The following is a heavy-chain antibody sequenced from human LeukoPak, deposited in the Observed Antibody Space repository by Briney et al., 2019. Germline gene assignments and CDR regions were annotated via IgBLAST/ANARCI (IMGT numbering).Heavy chain of an antibody. D-gene: IGHD3-3*01. CDR1: GGTFSSYA. Sequence: GASVKVSCKASGGTFSSYAISWVRQAPGQGLEWMGGIIPIFGTANYAQKFQGRVTITADESTSTAYMELSSLRSEDTAVYYCARDSDFWSGTKTKNYYYYYYMDVWGKGTTVTVSS. J-gene: IGHJ6*03. CDR2: IIPIFGTA. V-gene: IGHV1-69*13. CDR3: ARDSDFWSGTKTKNYYYYYYMDV.